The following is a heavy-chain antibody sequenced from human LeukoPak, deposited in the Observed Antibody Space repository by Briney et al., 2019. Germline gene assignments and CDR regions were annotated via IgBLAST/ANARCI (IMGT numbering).Heavy chain of an antibody. CDR1: GFTFSSYS. J-gene: IGHJ3*02. CDR2: ISYDGSNK. V-gene: IGHV3-30*03. Sequence: GGSLRLSCAASGFTFSSYSMNWVRQAPGKGLEWVAVISYDGSNKYYADSVKGRFTISRDNSKNTLYLQMNSLRAEDTAVYYCARGGSYYGSGYDAFDIWGQGTMVTVSS. D-gene: IGHD3-10*01. CDR3: ARGGSYYGSGYDAFDI.